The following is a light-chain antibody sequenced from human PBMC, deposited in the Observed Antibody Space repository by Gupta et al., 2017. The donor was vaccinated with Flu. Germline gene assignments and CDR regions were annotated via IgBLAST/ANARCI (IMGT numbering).Light chain of an antibody. J-gene: IGLJ3*02. CDR3: QSYDSSLSGGV. CDR1: SSNIGEDYD. CDR2: GNS. Sequence: QSVLTQPPSVSVPPGQRVTLSFTGSSSNIGEDYDVHWYQQLPGTAPKLLIYGNSNRPSGVPDRFSGSKSGTSASLAITGLQAEDEADYYCQSYDSSLSGGVFGGGTKLTVL. V-gene: IGLV1-40*01.